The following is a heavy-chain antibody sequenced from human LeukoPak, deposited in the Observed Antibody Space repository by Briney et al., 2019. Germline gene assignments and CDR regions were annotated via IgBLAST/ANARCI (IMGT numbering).Heavy chain of an antibody. CDR2: IRGSGGST. Sequence: GGSLRLSCAASGFTFSSYVMSWVRQAPGKGLEWVSAIRGSGGSTYYADSVKGRFTISRDNSKNTLYLQMNSLRAEDTAVYYCAKDRGEYQLVQGPWFDPWGQGTLVTVSS. CDR1: GFTFSSYV. CDR3: AKDRGEYQLVQGPWFDP. J-gene: IGHJ5*02. V-gene: IGHV3-23*01. D-gene: IGHD6-13*01.